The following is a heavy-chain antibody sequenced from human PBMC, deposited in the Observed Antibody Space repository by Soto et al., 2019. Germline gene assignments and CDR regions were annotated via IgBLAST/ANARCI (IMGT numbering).Heavy chain of an antibody. V-gene: IGHV4-39*07. CDR2: IYHSGST. Sequence: SETLSLTCTVSGGSISSSSYYCGWIRQPPGKGLEWIGSIYHSGSTYYNPSLKSRVTISVDRSKNQFSLKLNSVTAADTAVYYCARSQTTVTSYDYWGQGTLVTVSS. D-gene: IGHD4-17*01. J-gene: IGHJ4*02. CDR1: GGSISSSSYY. CDR3: ARSQTTVTSYDY.